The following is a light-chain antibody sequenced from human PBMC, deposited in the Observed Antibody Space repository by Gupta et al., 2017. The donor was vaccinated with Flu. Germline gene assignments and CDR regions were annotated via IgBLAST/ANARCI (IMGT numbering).Light chain of an antibody. CDR2: GAS. Sequence: EIVMTQSPATLSFSPGERATLSCRASQSVSSSLAWYQQKPGQAPRLLIYGASTRATGIPARFSGSGYGTEFTLTINSRQSEDFAVYYCQQDDNWPPWTFGQGTKVEIK. CDR1: QSVSSS. V-gene: IGKV3-15*01. J-gene: IGKJ1*01. CDR3: QQDDNWPPWT.